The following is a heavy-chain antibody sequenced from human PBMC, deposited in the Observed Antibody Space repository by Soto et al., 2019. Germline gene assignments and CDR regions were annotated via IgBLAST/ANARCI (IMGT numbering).Heavy chain of an antibody. V-gene: IGHV1-46*01. Sequence: QVQLVQSGAEVKKPGASVKVSCRTSGYTFTHYYIHCVRQAPGQGLEWLGIITPASGSTNYAQDFQGRVNLTMDTSTTTVYMELSGQRAEDTPIFYCARDLAAGEHWGQGTLVTVSS. D-gene: IGHD6-13*01. J-gene: IGHJ1*01. CDR3: ARDLAAGEH. CDR2: ITPASGST. CDR1: GYTFTHYY.